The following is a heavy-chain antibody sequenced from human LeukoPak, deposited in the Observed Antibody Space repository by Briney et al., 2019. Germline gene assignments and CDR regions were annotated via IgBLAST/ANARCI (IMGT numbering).Heavy chain of an antibody. CDR2: INHSGST. J-gene: IGHJ6*03. CDR3: ARGSPYDFWSGYLNYYYYYYMDV. V-gene: IGHV4-34*01. D-gene: IGHD3-3*01. CDR1: GGSFSGYY. Sequence: SETLSLTCAVYGGSFSGYYWSWIRQPPGKGLEWVGEINHSGSTNYNPSLKSRVTISVDTSKNPFSLKLSSVTAADTAVYYCARGSPYDFWSGYLNYYYYYYMDVWGKGTTVTVSS.